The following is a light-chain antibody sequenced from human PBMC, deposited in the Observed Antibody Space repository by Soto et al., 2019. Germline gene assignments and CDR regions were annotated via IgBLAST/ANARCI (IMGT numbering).Light chain of an antibody. Sequence: EIVLPQSPGTLSLSPGERATLSCRASQSVSSSYLAWYQQKPGQAPRLLIYGASSRATGIPDRFSGSGSGTNFTVTISRLEPEDFAVYYCQQYGSSTYTFGQGTKLEIK. CDR2: GAS. CDR3: QQYGSSTYT. CDR1: QSVSSSY. J-gene: IGKJ2*01. V-gene: IGKV3-20*01.